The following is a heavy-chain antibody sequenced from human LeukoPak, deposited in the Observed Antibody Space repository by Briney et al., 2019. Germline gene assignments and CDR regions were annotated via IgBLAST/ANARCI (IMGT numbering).Heavy chain of an antibody. V-gene: IGHV3-23*01. CDR1: GFTFSSYA. J-gene: IGHJ4*02. D-gene: IGHD3-10*01. CDR3: AKAAVVTWFGELLSYFDY. Sequence: GGSLRLSCAASGFTFSSYAMSWVRQAPGKGLEWVSVISGSGGSIYYADSVKGRFTISRDNSKNTLNLQMNSLRAEDTAVYYCAKAAVVTWFGELLSYFDYWGQGTLVTVSS. CDR2: ISGSGGSI.